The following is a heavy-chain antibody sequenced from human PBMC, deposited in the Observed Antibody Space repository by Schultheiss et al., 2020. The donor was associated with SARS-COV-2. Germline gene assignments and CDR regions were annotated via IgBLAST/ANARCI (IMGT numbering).Heavy chain of an antibody. CDR3: ARLAFITGEPRDY. V-gene: IGHV4-59*01. D-gene: IGHD1-14*01. J-gene: IGHJ4*02. Sequence: SETLSLTCTVSGGSISSYYWSWIRQPPGKGLEWIGYIYYSGCTNYNPSLKSRVTISVDTSKNQFSLRLSSVTAADTAVYYGARLAFITGEPRDYWGQGTLVTVSS. CDR2: IYYSGCT. CDR1: GGSISSYY.